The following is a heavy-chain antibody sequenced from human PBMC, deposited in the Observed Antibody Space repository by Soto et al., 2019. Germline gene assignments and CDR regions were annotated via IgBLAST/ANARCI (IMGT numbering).Heavy chain of an antibody. CDR3: ARVFDFLYTAIDWLGY. CDR2: ITPNSGAT. J-gene: IGHJ4*02. V-gene: IGHV1-2*02. Sequence: ASVQVSCKATGYKFPGYYMHWVRQAPGQGVEWMGWITPNSGATKYAQKFRGRATITRNTSISTAYIELSSLGSDDTDVDYCARVFDFLYTAIDWLGYWGQGTLVTASS. D-gene: IGHD5-18*01. CDR1: GYKFPGYY.